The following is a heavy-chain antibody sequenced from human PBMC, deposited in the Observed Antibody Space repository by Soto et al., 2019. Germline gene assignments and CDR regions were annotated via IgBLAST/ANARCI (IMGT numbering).Heavy chain of an antibody. CDR1: GYSFTSYW. Sequence: GESLKISGKVSGYSFTSYWIGCVRQMPGKGLEWMGIIYPGDSDTRYSPSFQGQVTISADKSISTAYLQWSSLKASDTAMYYCARFKAYYGDYYFDYWGQGTLVTVSS. V-gene: IGHV5-51*01. J-gene: IGHJ4*02. D-gene: IGHD4-17*01. CDR3: ARFKAYYGDYYFDY. CDR2: IYPGDSDT.